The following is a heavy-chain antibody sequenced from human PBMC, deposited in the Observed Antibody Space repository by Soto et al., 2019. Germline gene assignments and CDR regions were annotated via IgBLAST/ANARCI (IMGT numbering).Heavy chain of an antibody. CDR3: GTVVVAATRHTEFDS. V-gene: IGHV4-39*01. J-gene: IGHJ4*02. D-gene: IGHD2-15*01. CDR2: IYYDGSI. CDR1: GGSINSNNYY. Sequence: KSSETLSLTCTLSGGSINSNNYYWAWIRQPPGKGLAWIASIYYDGSIYYNTTLKSRVTISRDTSKNQFSLRLTSVTAADTAVYYCGTVVVAATRHTEFDSWGQGTLVTVSS.